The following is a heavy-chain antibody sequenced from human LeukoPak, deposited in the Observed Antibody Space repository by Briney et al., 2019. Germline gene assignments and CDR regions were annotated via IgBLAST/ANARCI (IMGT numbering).Heavy chain of an antibody. CDR2: IYYSGST. CDR1: GGSISSYY. V-gene: IGHV4-59*01. Sequence: PSETLSLTCTVSGGSISSYYWSWIRQPPGKGLEWIGYIYYSGSTNYNPSLKSRVTISVDTSKNQFSLKLSSVTAADTAVYYCASVDTAMGTYDAFDIWGQGTMVTVSS. CDR3: ASVDTAMGTYDAFDI. J-gene: IGHJ3*02. D-gene: IGHD5-18*01.